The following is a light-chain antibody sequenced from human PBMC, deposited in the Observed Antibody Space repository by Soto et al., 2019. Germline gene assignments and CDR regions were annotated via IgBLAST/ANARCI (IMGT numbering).Light chain of an antibody. V-gene: IGLV3-21*02. CDR2: DDS. CDR3: QVCDSSSDHVV. Sequence: SYELTQPPSVSVAPGQTARITCGGTNIGSKSVHWYPQKPGQAPVLVVYDDSDRPSGIPERFSGSNSGNTATLTISRVEAGDEADYYCQVCDSSSDHVVFGGGTKLTVL. CDR1: NIGSKS. J-gene: IGLJ2*01.